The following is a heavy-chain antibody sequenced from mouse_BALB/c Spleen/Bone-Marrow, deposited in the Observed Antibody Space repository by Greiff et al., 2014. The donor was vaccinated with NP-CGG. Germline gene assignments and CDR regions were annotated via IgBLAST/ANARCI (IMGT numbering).Heavy chain of an antibody. CDR2: IDPANGNT. D-gene: IGHD1-1*01. Sequence: VQLQQPGAELVKPGASVKLSCTASGFNIKDTYMHWVKQRPEQGLEWIGRIDPANGNTKYDPKFQGKATITADKSSNTAYLQLSSLTSEDTAVYYCARYDYGSGYAMDYWGQGTSVTVSS. CDR1: GFNIKDTY. V-gene: IGHV14-3*02. CDR3: ARYDYGSGYAMDY. J-gene: IGHJ4*01.